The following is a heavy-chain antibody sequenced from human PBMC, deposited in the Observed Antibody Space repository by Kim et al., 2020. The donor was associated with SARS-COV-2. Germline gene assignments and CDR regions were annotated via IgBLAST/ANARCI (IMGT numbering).Heavy chain of an antibody. V-gene: IGHV3-23*01. Sequence: GGSLRLSCAASGFTFSSYAMSWVRQAPGKGLEWVSAISSSGGSTYYADSVKGRFTISRDNSKNTLYLQMNSLRAEDTAVYYCAKDRLTLGTTVVARDPEGFGLWGPGTPGTVSS. D-gene: IGHD4-17*01. CDR2: ISSSGGST. CDR3: AKDRLTLGTTVVARDPEGFGL. J-gene: IGHJ3*01. CDR1: GFTFSSYA.